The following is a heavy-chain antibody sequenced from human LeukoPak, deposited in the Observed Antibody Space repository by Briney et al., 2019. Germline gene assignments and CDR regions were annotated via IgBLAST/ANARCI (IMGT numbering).Heavy chain of an antibody. CDR3: AKDRGFGEYFPFFY. CDR1: GFTFSTYA. CDR2: ISGSGGST. D-gene: IGHD3-10*01. Sequence: QTGGSLRLSCAGSGFTFSTYAMSWVRQTPEKGLEWVSAISGSGGSTYYADSVKGRFTISRDNSKNTLYLQMNSLRAEDTAIYYCAKDRGFGEYFPFFYWDQGTLVTVSS. V-gene: IGHV3-23*01. J-gene: IGHJ4*02.